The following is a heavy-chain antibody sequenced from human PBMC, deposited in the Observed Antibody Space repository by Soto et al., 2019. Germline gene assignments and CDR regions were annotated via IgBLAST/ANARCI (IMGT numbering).Heavy chain of an antibody. J-gene: IGHJ6*02. CDR2: ISAYNGSA. V-gene: IGHV1-18*01. D-gene: IGHD2-2*01. Sequence: ASVKVSCKASGYTFTSYGISWVRQAPGQGLECRVWISAYNGSANYXXKVQGRVXXTADRATSTGXVELRXVRSDDTAVYYCARGRGKSPADNYYYYGMDVXX. CDR1: GYTFTSYG. CDR3: ARGRGKSPADNYYYYGMDV.